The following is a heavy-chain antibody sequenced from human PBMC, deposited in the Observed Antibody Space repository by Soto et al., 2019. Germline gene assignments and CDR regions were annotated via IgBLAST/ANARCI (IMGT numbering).Heavy chain of an antibody. CDR3: ARDFTDSSGPTLGMGV. J-gene: IGHJ6*02. Sequence: SETLSLTCTVSGDSISRSSFYWGWIRQPPGKGLEWIGYIYYTGCTYYNPSLKSRVTISVDTSKNQFSLKLSSVTAADTAVYYCARDFTDSSGPTLGMGVWGQGTTVTVSS. D-gene: IGHD6-19*01. CDR1: GDSISRSSFY. V-gene: IGHV4-31*03. CDR2: IYYTGCT.